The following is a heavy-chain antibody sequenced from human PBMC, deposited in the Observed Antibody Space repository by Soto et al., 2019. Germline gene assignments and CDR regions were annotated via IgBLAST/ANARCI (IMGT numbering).Heavy chain of an antibody. CDR1: GFTFTSSA. CDR2: IVVGSGNT. J-gene: IGHJ4*02. V-gene: IGHV1-58*02. CDR3: AAVMYDSSGYYYVGY. Sequence: GASVKVSCKASGFTFTSSAMQWVRQARGQRLEWIGWIVVGSGNTNYAQKFQERVTITRDMSTSTAYMELSSLRSEDTAVYYCAAVMYDSSGYYYVGYWGQGTLVTVSS. D-gene: IGHD3-22*01.